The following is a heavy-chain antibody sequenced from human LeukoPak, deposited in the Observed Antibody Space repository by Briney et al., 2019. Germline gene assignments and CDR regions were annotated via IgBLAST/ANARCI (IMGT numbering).Heavy chain of an antibody. D-gene: IGHD5-18*01. Sequence: SETLSLTCTVSGGSISSYYWSWIRQPPGKGLEWIGYIYYNGSTYYNPSLKSRVTISVGTSKNQFSLKLTSVTASDTAVYYCAREGYSSPDSWGQGTLVTVSS. CDR2: IYYNGST. J-gene: IGHJ4*02. CDR1: GGSISSYY. CDR3: AREGYSSPDS. V-gene: IGHV4-59*12.